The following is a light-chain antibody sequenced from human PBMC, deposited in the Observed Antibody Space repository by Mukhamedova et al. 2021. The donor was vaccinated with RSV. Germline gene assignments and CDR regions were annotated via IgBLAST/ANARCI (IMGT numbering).Light chain of an antibody. CDR2: KAS. V-gene: IGKV1-5*03. CDR3: QEYNSVSRT. J-gene: IGKJ1*01. Sequence: WYQRRVHGKAPKLLIYKASSLESGVPSRFSGSGSGTEFTLTISSLQPDDFATYYCQEYNSVSRTFGQGTKVEIK.